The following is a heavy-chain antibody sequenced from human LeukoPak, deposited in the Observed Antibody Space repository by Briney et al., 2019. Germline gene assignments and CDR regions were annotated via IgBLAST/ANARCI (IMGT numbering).Heavy chain of an antibody. Sequence: PGGSLRLSCAASGFTFSDYYMSWIRQAPGKGLEWISYISSSGSTIYYADSLNGRFTISRDNARNSLYLQMDSLRAEDTAVYYCARESIVVVPAATYWGQGTLVTVSS. V-gene: IGHV3-11*04. CDR2: ISSSGSTI. D-gene: IGHD2-2*01. CDR1: GFTFSDYY. J-gene: IGHJ4*02. CDR3: ARESIVVVPAATY.